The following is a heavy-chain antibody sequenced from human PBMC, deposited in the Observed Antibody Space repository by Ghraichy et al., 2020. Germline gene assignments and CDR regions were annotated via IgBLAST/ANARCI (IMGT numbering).Heavy chain of an antibody. D-gene: IGHD1-26*01. J-gene: IGHJ5*02. V-gene: IGHV3-23*01. CDR1: GFTFSSYA. Sequence: LSLTCAASGFTFSSYAMSWVRQAPGKGLEWVSAISGSGGSTYYADSVKGRFTISRDNSKNTLYLQMNSLRAEDTAVYYCAKGGVGATSDRGWFDPWGQGTLVTVSS. CDR3: AKGGVGATSDRGWFDP. CDR2: ISGSGGST.